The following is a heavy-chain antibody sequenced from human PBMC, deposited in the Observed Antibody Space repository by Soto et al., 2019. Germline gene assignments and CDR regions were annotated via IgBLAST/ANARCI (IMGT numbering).Heavy chain of an antibody. D-gene: IGHD3-22*01. Sequence: GGSLRLSCAASGFTFSSYEMNWVRQAPGKGLEWVSYISSSGSTIYYADSVKGRFTISRDNAKNSLYLQMNSLRAEDTAVYYCARDRASYDSSGYYFDYWGQGTLVTVSS. CDR1: GFTFSSYE. V-gene: IGHV3-48*03. J-gene: IGHJ4*02. CDR2: ISSSGSTI. CDR3: ARDRASYDSSGYYFDY.